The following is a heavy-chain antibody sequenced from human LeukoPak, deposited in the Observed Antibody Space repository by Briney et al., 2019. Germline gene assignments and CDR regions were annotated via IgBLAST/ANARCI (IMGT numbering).Heavy chain of an antibody. CDR1: GGSFSGYY. CDR2: INHSGST. Sequence: SETLSLTCAVYGGSFSGYYWSWIRQPPGKGLEWIGEINHSGSTNYNPSLKSRVTISVDTSKNQFSLELSSVTAADTAVYYCARGIITMVRGVIIYYYGMDVWGQGTTVTVSS. J-gene: IGHJ6*02. D-gene: IGHD3-10*01. V-gene: IGHV4-34*01. CDR3: ARGIITMVRGVIIYYYGMDV.